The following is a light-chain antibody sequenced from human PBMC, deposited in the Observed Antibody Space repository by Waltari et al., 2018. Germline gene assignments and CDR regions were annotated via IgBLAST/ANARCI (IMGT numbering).Light chain of an antibody. CDR2: KAS. V-gene: IGKV1-5*03. Sequence: DIQMTQSTSTLSASVGDRVPITCRASQSINNWLAWDQHKPGKAPKFLIYKASSLQSGVPSRFSGSGFETEFTLTISNLQPDDVATYYCQQYKTYWSFGQGTKLEIK. CDR1: QSINNW. CDR3: QQYKTYWS. J-gene: IGKJ2*01.